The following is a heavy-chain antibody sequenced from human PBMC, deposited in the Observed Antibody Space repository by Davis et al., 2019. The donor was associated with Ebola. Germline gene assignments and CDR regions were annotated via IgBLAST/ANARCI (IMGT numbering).Heavy chain of an antibody. CDR2: ISSNGGST. V-gene: IGHV3-64D*08. CDR1: GFTFSSYA. Sequence: PGGSLRLSCSASGFTFSSYAMHWVRQAPGKGLEYVSAISSNGGSTYYADSVKGRFTISRDNSKNTLYLQMSSLRAEDTAVYYCVKDQRGSSGWLDYWGQGTLVTVSS. D-gene: IGHD6-19*01. CDR3: VKDQRGSSGWLDY. J-gene: IGHJ4*02.